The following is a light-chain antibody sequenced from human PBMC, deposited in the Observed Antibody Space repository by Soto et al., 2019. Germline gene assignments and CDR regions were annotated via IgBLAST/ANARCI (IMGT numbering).Light chain of an antibody. CDR3: QQLNSYPLT. CDR2: DAS. J-gene: IGKJ4*01. CDR1: QDIATY. V-gene: IGKV1-33*01. Sequence: DIQMTQSPSSLSASVGNRVTITCQASQDIATYLNWYQQKPGKAPNLLIYDASNLETGVPSRFSGGGSGTHFTFTISNLQPEDIATYYCQQLNSYPLTFGGGTKV.